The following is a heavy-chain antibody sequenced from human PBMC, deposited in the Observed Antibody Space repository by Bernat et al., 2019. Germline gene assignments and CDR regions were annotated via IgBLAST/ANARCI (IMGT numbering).Heavy chain of an antibody. Sequence: EVQLVESGGGLVQPGGSLRLSCAASGLTFSSYWMHWVRQAPGKGLVWVSRVNSDGSSTSYADSVKGRFTISRDNAKNTLFLQMNSLRAEDTAVYYCATAEYSSSSRHFDYWGQGTLVTVSS. CDR1: GLTFSSYW. D-gene: IGHD6-6*01. CDR2: VNSDGSST. CDR3: ATAEYSSSSRHFDY. V-gene: IGHV3-74*01. J-gene: IGHJ4*02.